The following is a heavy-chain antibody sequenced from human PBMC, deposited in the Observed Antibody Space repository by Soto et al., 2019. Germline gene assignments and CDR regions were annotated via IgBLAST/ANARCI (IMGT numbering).Heavy chain of an antibody. Sequence: EVQLVESGGGLVQPGGSLRLSCAASGFTFSSYSMNWVRQAPGKGLEWVSDIGVSSRSIYYADSAKGRFTISRDNAKNSLYLHMNSLRAEDTAVYYCARVITSSGLYEDYWGQGTLVTVSS. D-gene: IGHD6-19*01. CDR3: ARVITSSGLYEDY. V-gene: IGHV3-48*01. J-gene: IGHJ4*02. CDR2: IGVSSRSI. CDR1: GFTFSSYS.